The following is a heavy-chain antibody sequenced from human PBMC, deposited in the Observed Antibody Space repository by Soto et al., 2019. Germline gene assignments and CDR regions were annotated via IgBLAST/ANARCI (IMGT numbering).Heavy chain of an antibody. CDR2: IYYSGST. CDR1: GGSISSGGYY. Sequence: SETLSLTCTVSGGSISSGGYYWSWIRQHPGKGLEWIGYIYYSGSTYYNPSLKSRVTISVDTSKNQFSLKLSSVTAADTAVYYCARDHESGRFGEFYDWGQGTLVTVSS. CDR3: ARDHESGRFGEFYD. D-gene: IGHD3-10*01. V-gene: IGHV4-31*03. J-gene: IGHJ4*02.